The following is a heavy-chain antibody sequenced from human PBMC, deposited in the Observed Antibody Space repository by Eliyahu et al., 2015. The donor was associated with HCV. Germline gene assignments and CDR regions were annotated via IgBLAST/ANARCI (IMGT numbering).Heavy chain of an antibody. J-gene: IGHJ5*02. CDR2: IYYSGST. CDR3: ARHGEYFTMIVASTVRFDP. Sequence: SIYYSGSTYYNPSLKSRVTISVDTSKNQFSLKLSSVTAADTAVYYCARHGEYFTMIVASTVRFDPWGQGTLVTVSS. V-gene: IGHV4-39*01. D-gene: IGHD3-22*01.